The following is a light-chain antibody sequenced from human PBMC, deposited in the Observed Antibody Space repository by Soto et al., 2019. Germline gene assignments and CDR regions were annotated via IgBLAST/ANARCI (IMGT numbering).Light chain of an antibody. CDR1: QSVRSNY. V-gene: IGKV3-20*01. CDR3: HQYGGSPGT. CDR2: DAS. J-gene: IGKJ1*01. Sequence: EIVLTQSPGTLSLSPGERATLSCRASQSVRSNYLAWYQQRPGQAPRLLIYDASSRATGVPDRFSGSGSGTDFPLTISRLEPEDFAVYYCHQYGGSPGTLGQGTKVEIK.